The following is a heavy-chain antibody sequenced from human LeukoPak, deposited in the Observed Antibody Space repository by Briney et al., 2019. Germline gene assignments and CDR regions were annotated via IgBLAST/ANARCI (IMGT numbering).Heavy chain of an antibody. D-gene: IGHD4-23*01. J-gene: IGHJ4*02. CDR2: INPSGGST. V-gene: IGHV1-46*03. CDR1: GYTFTSYY. Sequence: ASVKVSCKAPGYTFTSYYMHWVRQAPGQGLEWMGIINPSGGSTSYAQKFQGRVTMTRDTSTSTVYMELSSLRSEDTAVYYCAREDYGGNSLELLDYWGQGTLVTVSS. CDR3: AREDYGGNSLELLDY.